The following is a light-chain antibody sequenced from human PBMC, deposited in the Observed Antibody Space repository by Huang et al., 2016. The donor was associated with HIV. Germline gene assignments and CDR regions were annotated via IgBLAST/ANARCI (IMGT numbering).Light chain of an antibody. Sequence: EIVMTQSPATLSVSPGDRATLSCRASQNVSSNLGWYQQKPGQAPRLVIYAATTRATGFPARFSGSGSGTEFTLTISGLQSEDFAVYDCQHYSNWPPGRTFGQGTRVEMK. V-gene: IGKV3-15*01. CDR2: AAT. CDR3: QHYSNWPPGRT. CDR1: QNVSSN. J-gene: IGKJ1*01.